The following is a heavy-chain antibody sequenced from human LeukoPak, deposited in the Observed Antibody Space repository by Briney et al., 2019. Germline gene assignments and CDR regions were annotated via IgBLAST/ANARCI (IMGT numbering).Heavy chain of an antibody. CDR2: INHSGNT. CDR1: GGSFSDYY. J-gene: IGHJ5*02. Sequence: SETLSLNCAVYGGSFSDYYWSWVRQPPGKGLEWIGEINHSGNTNYNPSLKSRVTISVDTSKSQFSLKLSSVTVADTAVYYCASLTYYDFWSGYFSEYWFDPWGQGTLVTVSS. CDR3: ASLTYYDFWSGYFSEYWFDP. V-gene: IGHV4-34*01. D-gene: IGHD3-3*01.